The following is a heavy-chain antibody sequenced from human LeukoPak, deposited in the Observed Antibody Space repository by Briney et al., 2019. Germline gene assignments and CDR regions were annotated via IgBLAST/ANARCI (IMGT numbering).Heavy chain of an antibody. Sequence: GGSLRLSCAASGFTLSAHWMSWVRQAPGKGLEWVANIKEDGSEKYYVDSVKGRFTISRDNAKNSLYLQMNSLRAEDTAVYYCARDSGYCSSTGCYVHYFDYWGQGTLVTVSS. D-gene: IGHD2-2*01. V-gene: IGHV3-7*01. CDR1: GFTLSAHW. J-gene: IGHJ4*02. CDR3: ARDSGYCSSTGCYVHYFDY. CDR2: IKEDGSEK.